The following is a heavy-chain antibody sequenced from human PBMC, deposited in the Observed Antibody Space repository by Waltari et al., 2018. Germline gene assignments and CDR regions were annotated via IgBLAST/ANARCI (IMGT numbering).Heavy chain of an antibody. V-gene: IGHV1-46*01. D-gene: IGHD6-13*01. CDR2: IDPDGGGT. J-gene: IGHJ4*02. Sequence: QVQLVQSGAEVERPGASVRISCKASGYTITKYYVHWLRQAPGRGFEWLGIIDPDGGGTTYAPKFRDRLSLTRDTSTSVLYMALDNLNSDDSAIYFCARGRGTLGQLLVTYWGQGTQVLVSS. CDR1: GYTITKYY. CDR3: ARGRGTLGQLLVTY.